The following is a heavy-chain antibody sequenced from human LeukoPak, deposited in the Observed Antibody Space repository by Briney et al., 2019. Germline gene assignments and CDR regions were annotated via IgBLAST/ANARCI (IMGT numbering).Heavy chain of an antibody. CDR3: ASAEYGSGSYYYYGMDV. Sequence: PFETLSPTCTVSVGSISSNYWRWIRQPPGKGLEWVGYIYLSGRTNYTPSLKSRVTISVDTSKNQFSLKLSSVTAADTAVYYCASAEYGSGSYYYYGMDVWGQGTTVTVSS. J-gene: IGHJ6*02. D-gene: IGHD3-10*01. CDR1: VGSISSNY. CDR2: IYLSGRT. V-gene: IGHV4-59*01.